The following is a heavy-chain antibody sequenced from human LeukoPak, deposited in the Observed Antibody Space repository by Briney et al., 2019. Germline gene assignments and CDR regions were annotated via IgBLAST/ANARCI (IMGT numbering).Heavy chain of an antibody. V-gene: IGHV3-7*01. J-gene: IGHJ4*02. D-gene: IGHD6-13*01. CDR1: GFTFSSYA. CDR2: IKQDGSEK. Sequence: GGSLRLSCAASGFTFSSYAMHWVRQAPGKGLEWVANIKQDGSEKYYVDSVKGRFTISRDNAKNSLYLQMNSLSAEDTAVYYCGSIGSSWYEDYCGQGTRVTVSS. CDR3: GSIGSSWYEDY.